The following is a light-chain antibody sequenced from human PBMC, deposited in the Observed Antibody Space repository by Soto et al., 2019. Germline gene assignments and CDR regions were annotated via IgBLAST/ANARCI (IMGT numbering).Light chain of an antibody. CDR3: QQYGSSPPFT. Sequence: EIVLTQSPCTLSLSPGERATLSCRASQSVSSSYLAWYQQKPDQAPRLIIYGASSRATGIPDRFSGSGSGTDVTLTISRLEPEDFSVYYCQQYGSSPPFTFGHGTKVDIK. J-gene: IGKJ3*01. CDR2: GAS. V-gene: IGKV3-20*01. CDR1: QSVSSSY.